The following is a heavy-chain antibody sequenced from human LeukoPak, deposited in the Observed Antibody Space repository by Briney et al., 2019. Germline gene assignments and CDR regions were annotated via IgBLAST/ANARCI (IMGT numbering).Heavy chain of an antibody. CDR1: GYTFTSYD. CDR2: MNPNSGNP. Sequence: ASVKVSCKASGYTFTSYDINWVRQATGQGLEWMGWMNPNSGNPGYAQKFQGRVTMTRNTSISTAYMELSSLRSEDTAVYYCARRSSGWYDLDAFDVWGQGTMVTVSS. V-gene: IGHV1-8*01. D-gene: IGHD6-19*01. J-gene: IGHJ3*01. CDR3: ARRSSGWYDLDAFDV.